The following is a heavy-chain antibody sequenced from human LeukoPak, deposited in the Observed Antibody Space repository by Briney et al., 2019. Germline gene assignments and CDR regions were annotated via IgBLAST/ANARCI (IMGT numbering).Heavy chain of an antibody. Sequence: GGSLRLTCSASGFTFSHYAMHWVRQAPGKGLEYVSDIRNDGGSPYYADSVKGRFAISRDNSKSTLYLQMSNLRSEDTAVYFCVKDRGGISRDFDYWGQGTLVIVSS. J-gene: IGHJ4*02. CDR3: VKDRGGISRDFDY. CDR2: IRNDGGSP. V-gene: IGHV3-64D*06. D-gene: IGHD4-23*01. CDR1: GFTFSHYA.